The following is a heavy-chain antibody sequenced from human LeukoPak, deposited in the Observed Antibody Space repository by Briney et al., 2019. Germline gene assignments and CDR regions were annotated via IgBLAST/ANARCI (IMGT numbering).Heavy chain of an antibody. CDR1: GFSFSSYA. J-gene: IGHJ5*02. V-gene: IGHV3-30*03. Sequence: GGSLRLSCAASGFSFSSYAMHWVRQAPGRGLEWVALISYDGSNKYYVDSVKGRFTISRDNSKNTLYLQMNSLRAEDTAVFYCARGTTVVWKPPFDPWGQGTLVTVSS. CDR2: ISYDGSNK. D-gene: IGHD4-23*01. CDR3: ARGTTVVWKPPFDP.